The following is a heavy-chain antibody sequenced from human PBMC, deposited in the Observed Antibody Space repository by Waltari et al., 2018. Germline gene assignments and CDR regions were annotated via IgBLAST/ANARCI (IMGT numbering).Heavy chain of an antibody. CDR1: GFTFRTYYW. D-gene: IGHD4-17*01. J-gene: IGHJ4*02. CDR2: SNSEWSTR. V-gene: IGHV3-74*01. Sequence: EVQLVESGGGLVPPGGSLSLSCAASGFTFRTYYWLHWVRQAPGQGLGGGPRSNSEWSTRNYADSVKGRLTISRENAKNTVYLQMNSLRAADTAVYYCARVPTYTVSTGGFDYWGQGTLVTVSS. CDR3: ARVPTYTVSTGGFDY.